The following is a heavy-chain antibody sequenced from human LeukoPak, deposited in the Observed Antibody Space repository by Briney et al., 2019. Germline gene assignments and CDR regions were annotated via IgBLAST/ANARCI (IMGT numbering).Heavy chain of an antibody. Sequence: PGGSLRLSCAASGFTFSDYYMSWIRQAPGKGLVWVSRINSDGSSTSYADSVKGRFTISRDNAKNTLYPQMNSLRAEDTAVYYCARGVAARPRGVYYYYYMDVWGKGTTVTVSS. CDR3: ARGVAARPRGVYYYYYMDV. CDR1: GFTFSDYY. CDR2: INSDGSST. V-gene: IGHV3-74*01. J-gene: IGHJ6*03. D-gene: IGHD6-6*01.